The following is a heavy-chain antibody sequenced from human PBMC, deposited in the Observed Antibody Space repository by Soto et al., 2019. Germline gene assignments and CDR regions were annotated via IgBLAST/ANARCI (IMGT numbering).Heavy chain of an antibody. CDR2: IWYDGSNK. Sequence: GGALRLSCAASGFTFSSYGMHWVRQAPGKGLEWVAVIWYDGSNKYYADSVKGRFTISRDNSKNTLYLQMNSLRAEDTAVYFCVKAVFSGYYYVPFDYWGQGTLVTVSA. CDR3: VKAVFSGYYYVPFDY. J-gene: IGHJ4*02. D-gene: IGHD1-26*01. CDR1: GFTFSSYG. V-gene: IGHV3-30*02.